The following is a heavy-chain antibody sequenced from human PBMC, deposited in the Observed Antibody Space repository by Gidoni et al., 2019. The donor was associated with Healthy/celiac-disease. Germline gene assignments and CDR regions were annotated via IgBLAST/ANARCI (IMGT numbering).Heavy chain of an antibody. CDR3: AKDSLGSGSYRDY. CDR2: ISGSGGST. Sequence: EVQLLESGGGFVQPGGSLRLSCAASGFTFSSYAMSWVRQAPGKGLEWVSAISGSGGSTYYADSVKGRFTISRDNSKNTLYLQMNSLRAEDTAVYYCAKDSLGSGSYRDYWGQGTLVTVSS. V-gene: IGHV3-23*01. D-gene: IGHD1-26*01. CDR1: GFTFSSYA. J-gene: IGHJ4*02.